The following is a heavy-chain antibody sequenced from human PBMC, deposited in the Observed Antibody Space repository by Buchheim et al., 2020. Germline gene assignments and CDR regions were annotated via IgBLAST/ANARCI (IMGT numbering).Heavy chain of an antibody. CDR2: VSFDGTKE. Sequence: QVQLVESGGGVVQPGKSLRLSCTASGFTFRSYGMHWVRQAPGKGLEWVAVVSFDGTKEFYADSVKGRFTVSRDNSKNTLYLQMKSLRVEDTAVYYCATIVAKTPESDAWGQGTL. J-gene: IGHJ5*02. D-gene: IGHD3-16*02. V-gene: IGHV3-30*03. CDR3: ATIVAKTPESDA. CDR1: GFTFRSYG.